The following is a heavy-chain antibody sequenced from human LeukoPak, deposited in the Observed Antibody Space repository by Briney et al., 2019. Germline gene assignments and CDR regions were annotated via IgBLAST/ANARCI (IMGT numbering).Heavy chain of an antibody. V-gene: IGHV1-2*04. CDR3: ARDRLRRNYHYDILTGPTHDDPGLDFDY. Sequence: ASVKVSCKASGYTFTGYYMHWVRQAPGQGLEWMGWINPNSGGTNYAQKFQGWVTMTRDTSISTAYTELSRLRSDDTAVYYCARDRLRRNYHYDILTGPTHDDPGLDFDYWGQGTLVTVSS. CDR1: GYTFTGYY. CDR2: INPNSGGT. J-gene: IGHJ4*02. D-gene: IGHD3-9*01.